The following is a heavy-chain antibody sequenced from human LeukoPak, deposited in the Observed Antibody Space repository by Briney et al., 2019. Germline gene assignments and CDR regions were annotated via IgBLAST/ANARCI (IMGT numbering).Heavy chain of an antibody. J-gene: IGHJ4*02. CDR2: ISASGGST. Sequence: GGSLRLSCAASRFSFSTYAMHWVRQAPGKGLEWASSISASGGSTYPADSVKGRFTISRDSSKNTLYLQMNSLRAEDTAVYYCVKGGGNVRRYFEYWGQGTLVTVSS. D-gene: IGHD4-23*01. V-gene: IGHV3-23*01. CDR1: RFSFSTYA. CDR3: VKGGGNVRRYFEY.